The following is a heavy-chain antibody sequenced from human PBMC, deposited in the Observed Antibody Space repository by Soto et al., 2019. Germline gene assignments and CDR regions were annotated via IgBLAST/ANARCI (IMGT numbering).Heavy chain of an antibody. CDR2: IYYSGST. CDR3: ARGFYDSSGYHGFDY. J-gene: IGHJ4*02. V-gene: IGHV4-61*01. Sequence: PSETLSLTCTVSGGSVSSGSYYWSWLRQPPGKGLEWIGYIYYSGSTKYNPSLKSRVTISVDTSKNQFSMKLSSVTAADTAVYYCARGFYDSSGYHGFDYWGQGDLVTVSS. D-gene: IGHD3-22*01. CDR1: GGSVSSGSYY.